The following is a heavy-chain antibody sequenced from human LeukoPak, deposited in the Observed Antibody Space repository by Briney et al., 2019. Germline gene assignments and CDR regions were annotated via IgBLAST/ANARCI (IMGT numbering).Heavy chain of an antibody. CDR3: ARWRRLDY. CDR2: IDPSDSYT. V-gene: IGHV5-10-1*01. J-gene: IGHJ4*02. Sequence: GESLQISCKGPAYSFTSYWIGWVRQMPGKGLEWMGRIDPSDSYTNYSPSFQGHVTISADKSISTASLQWSSLKASDTAIYHCARWRRLDYWGQGTLVTVSP. CDR1: AYSFTSYW.